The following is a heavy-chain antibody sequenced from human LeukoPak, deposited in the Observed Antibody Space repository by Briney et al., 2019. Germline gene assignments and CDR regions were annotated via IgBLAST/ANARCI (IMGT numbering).Heavy chain of an antibody. V-gene: IGHV3-66*01. Sequence: PGGSLRLSCAASGFTVSSNYMSWVRQAPGKGLEWVSVIYSGGSTYYADSVKGRFTISRDNSKNTLYLQMNSLRAEDTAVYYCWGYHYYGSGRDAFDIWGQGTLVTVSS. CDR1: GFTVSSNY. CDR2: IYSGGST. J-gene: IGHJ3*02. D-gene: IGHD3-10*01. CDR3: WGYHYYGSGRDAFDI.